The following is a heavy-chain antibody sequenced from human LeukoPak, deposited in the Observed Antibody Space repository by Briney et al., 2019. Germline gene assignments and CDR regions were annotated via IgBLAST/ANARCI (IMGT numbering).Heavy chain of an antibody. J-gene: IGHJ4*02. V-gene: IGHV1-2*02. CDR3: ARVGVRGGYYGSGSPSRFDY. CDR2: INPNSGGT. D-gene: IGHD3-10*01. Sequence: ASVKVSCKASGYTFTGYYMHWVRQAPGQGLEWMGWINPNSGGTNYAQKFQGRVTMTRDTSISTACMELSRLRSDDTAVYYCARVGVRGGYYGSGSPSRFDYWGQGTLVTVSS. CDR1: GYTFTGYY.